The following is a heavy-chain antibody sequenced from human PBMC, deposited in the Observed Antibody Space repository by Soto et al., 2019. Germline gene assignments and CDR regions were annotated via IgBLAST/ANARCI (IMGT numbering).Heavy chain of an antibody. D-gene: IGHD2-2*01. Sequence: QVQLVQSGAEVKKPGSSVKVSCKASGGTFSSYAISWVRQAPGQGLEWMGGIIPIFGTANYAQKFQGRVTITADESTSTAYMELSSLRSEDTAVYYCAREGDCISTRCYGYYGMDVWGQGTTVTVSS. J-gene: IGHJ6*02. CDR1: GGTFSSYA. CDR3: AREGDCISTRCYGYYGMDV. CDR2: IIPIFGTA. V-gene: IGHV1-69*12.